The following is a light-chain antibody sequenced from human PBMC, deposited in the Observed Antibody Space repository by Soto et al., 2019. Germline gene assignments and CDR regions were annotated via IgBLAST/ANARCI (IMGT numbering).Light chain of an antibody. CDR2: GAS. V-gene: IGKV3-20*01. CDR1: QSVSSSY. J-gene: IGKJ1*01. CDR3: QQYGSSPLT. Sequence: DIVLTQSPGTLSLSPGERATLSCRASQSVSSSYLAWYQQTPGQAPRLLIHGASSRATGIPDRFSGSGSGTDFTLTISRLEPEDFAVYYCQQYGSSPLTFGQGTKVDIK.